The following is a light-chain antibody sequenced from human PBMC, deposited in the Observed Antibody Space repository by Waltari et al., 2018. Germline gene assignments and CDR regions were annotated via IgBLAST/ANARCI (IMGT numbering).Light chain of an antibody. CDR3: LLWYSGARWV. Sequence: QAVVTQEPSLTVSPGGPVTLTCGSRTGAVTSGHYPYWFQQKPGQVPRILIYDTSNKHSWTPARFSGSLLGGKAALTLSGAQPEDEAEYYCLLWYSGARWVFGGGTKLSVL. CDR1: TGAVTSGHY. J-gene: IGLJ3*02. CDR2: DTS. V-gene: IGLV7-46*01.